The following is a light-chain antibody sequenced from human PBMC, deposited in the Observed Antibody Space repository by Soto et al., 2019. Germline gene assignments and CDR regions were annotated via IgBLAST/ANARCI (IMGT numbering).Light chain of an antibody. V-gene: IGKV1-5*01. CDR1: HSISTW. CDR3: QQYNTYPIYT. J-gene: IGKJ2*01. CDR2: DAS. Sequence: DIQVTQSPSTLSASVGDSVTITCRASHSISTWLAWYQQKPGKAPKLLIYDASSMESGVPSRISGSGSGTEFTLTINSLQPDDFATYYCQQYNTYPIYTFGQGTKLEIK.